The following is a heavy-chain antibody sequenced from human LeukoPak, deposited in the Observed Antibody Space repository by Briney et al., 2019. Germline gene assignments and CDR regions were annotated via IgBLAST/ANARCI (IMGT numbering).Heavy chain of an antibody. Sequence: ASVKVSCKASGYTFTGYYMHWVRQAPGQGLEWMGWINPNSGGTNYAQKFQGRVTMTRDTSISTAYMELSRLRSDDTAVYYCAGARRSSSSSYYYYMDVWGKGTTVTISS. V-gene: IGHV1-2*02. J-gene: IGHJ6*03. CDR3: AGARRSSSSSYYYYMDV. CDR1: GYTFTGYY. D-gene: IGHD6-6*01. CDR2: INPNSGGT.